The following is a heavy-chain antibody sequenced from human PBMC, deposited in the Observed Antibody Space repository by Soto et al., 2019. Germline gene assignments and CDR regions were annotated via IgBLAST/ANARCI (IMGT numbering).Heavy chain of an antibody. V-gene: IGHV4-34*01. D-gene: IGHD1-26*01. CDR3: ASPTESGMEV. J-gene: IGHJ6*02. CDR2: INHSGST. CDR1: GGSFSGYY. Sequence: SETLSLTCALYGGSFSGYYWSCIRQPPGKGLEWIGEINHSGSTNYNPSLKSRITISVDTSKNQFSLKMSSVTAADTAVYFCASPTESGMEVWGQGTTVTVSS.